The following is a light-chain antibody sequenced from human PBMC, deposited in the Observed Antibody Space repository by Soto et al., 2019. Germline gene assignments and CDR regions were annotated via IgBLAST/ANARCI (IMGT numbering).Light chain of an antibody. CDR3: HQYNSWPTWT. CDR1: QSIVSN. CDR2: GAS. V-gene: IGKV3-15*01. Sequence: EIVLTQSPATLSVSPGESAALSCRASQSIVSNLAWYQQKPGQAPRLLIDGASTRATGVPARFSGSGSGTEFTLTISSLQSEGFAVYYCHQYNSWPTWTFGQGTTVEVK. J-gene: IGKJ1*01.